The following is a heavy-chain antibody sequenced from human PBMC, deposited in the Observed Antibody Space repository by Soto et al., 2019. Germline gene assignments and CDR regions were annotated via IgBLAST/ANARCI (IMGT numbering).Heavy chain of an antibody. Sequence: ASVKVSCKVSGYTLTELSMHWVRQAPGKGLEWMGGFDPEDGETIYAQKFQGRVTMTEDTSTDTAYMELSSLRSEDTAVYYCATVRAAFCSGGSCYRENWFDPGGKGTLVTVS. J-gene: IGHJ5*02. CDR2: FDPEDGET. CDR3: ATVRAAFCSGGSCYRENWFDP. CDR1: GYTLTELS. D-gene: IGHD2-15*01. V-gene: IGHV1-24*01.